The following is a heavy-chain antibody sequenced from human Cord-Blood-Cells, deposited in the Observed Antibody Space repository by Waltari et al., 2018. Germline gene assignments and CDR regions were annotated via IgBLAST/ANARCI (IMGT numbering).Heavy chain of an antibody. Sequence: EVQLVESGGGLVKPGGSLRRSWAASGFTFGSYRMNWVRQAPGKGLEWVSSISSSSSYIYYADSVKGRFTISRDNAKNSLYLQMNSLRAEDTAVYYCASGRIGAFDIWGQGTMVTVSS. J-gene: IGHJ3*02. CDR3: ASGRIGAFDI. V-gene: IGHV3-21*01. D-gene: IGHD2-15*01. CDR2: ISSSSSYI. CDR1: GFTFGSYR.